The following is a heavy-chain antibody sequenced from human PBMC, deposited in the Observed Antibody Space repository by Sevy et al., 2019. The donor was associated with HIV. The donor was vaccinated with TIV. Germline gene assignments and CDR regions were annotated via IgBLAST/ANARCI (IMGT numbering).Heavy chain of an antibody. CDR1: GFTFSSYD. Sequence: GGSLRLSCAASGFTFSSYDMHWVRQATGKGLEWVSAIGTAGDTYYPGSVKGRFTISRENAKNSLYLQMNSLRAGDTAVYYCASGPDILTGYAFDIWGQGTMVTVSS. D-gene: IGHD3-9*01. J-gene: IGHJ3*02. V-gene: IGHV3-13*01. CDR3: ASGPDILTGYAFDI. CDR2: IGTAGDT.